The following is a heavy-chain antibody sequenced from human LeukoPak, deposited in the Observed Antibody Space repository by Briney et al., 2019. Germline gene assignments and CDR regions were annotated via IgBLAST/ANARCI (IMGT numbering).Heavy chain of an antibody. CDR1: GYTLTSYG. J-gene: IGHJ4*02. Sequence: ASVKVSCKASGYTLTSYGISWVRQAPGQGLEWMGWISAYNGNTRYAQKLQGRVTMTTDSSTSTAYMELRSLRSDDTAVYYCAKESDGYYYGSGSLDYWGQGTLVTVSS. V-gene: IGHV1-18*01. CDR3: AKESDGYYYGSGSLDY. D-gene: IGHD3-10*01. CDR2: ISAYNGNT.